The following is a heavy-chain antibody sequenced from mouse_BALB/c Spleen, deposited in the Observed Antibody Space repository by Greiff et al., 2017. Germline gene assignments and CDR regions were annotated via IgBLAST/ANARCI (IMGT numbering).Heavy chain of an antibody. D-gene: IGHD1-1*01. CDR2: IWAGGST. CDR1: GFSLTSYG. J-gene: IGHJ4*01. Sequence: VQGVESGPGLVAPSQSLSITCTVSGFSLTSYGVHWVRQPPGKGLEWLGVIWAGGSTNYNSALMSRLSISKDNSKSQVFLKMNSLQTDDTAMYYCARGDYYGTMDYWGQGTSVTVSS. CDR3: ARGDYYGTMDY. V-gene: IGHV2-9*02.